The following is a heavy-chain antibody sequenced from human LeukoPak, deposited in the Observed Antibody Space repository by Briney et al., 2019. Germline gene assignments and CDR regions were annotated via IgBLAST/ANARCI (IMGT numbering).Heavy chain of an antibody. CDR2: IYYSETT. V-gene: IGHV4-39*01. Sequence: PSETPSLTCTVSGDSISSSLYYWGWIRQPPGRGLEWIGTIYYSETTYYNPSLKSRVTISVDTSKNQFALNLSSVSAADTAVYYCARQGDSRGYSTLDYWGQGTLVTVSS. D-gene: IGHD3-22*01. CDR1: GDSISSSLYY. J-gene: IGHJ4*02. CDR3: ARQGDSRGYSTLDY.